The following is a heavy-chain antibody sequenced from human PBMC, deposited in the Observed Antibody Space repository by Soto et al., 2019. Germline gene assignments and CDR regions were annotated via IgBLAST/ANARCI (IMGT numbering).Heavy chain of an antibody. D-gene: IGHD4-17*01. Sequence: GGSLRLSCAASGFPVSSNFVSWVRQAPGKGLEWVSIIYSDGSTYYADSVKGRFTISRDNSKNTLYLQMNSLRADDTAVYYCASRRNPYGAYDYWGQGTLVTVSS. CDR2: IYSDGST. CDR3: ASRRNPYGAYDY. CDR1: GFPVSSNF. J-gene: IGHJ4*02. V-gene: IGHV3-66*01.